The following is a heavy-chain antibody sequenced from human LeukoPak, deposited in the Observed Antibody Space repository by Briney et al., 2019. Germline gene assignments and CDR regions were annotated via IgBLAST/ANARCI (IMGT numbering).Heavy chain of an antibody. J-gene: IGHJ4*02. D-gene: IGHD2-2*01. V-gene: IGHV3-21*05. Sequence: GGSLRLSCAASGFTFSRYAMNWVRQAPGKGLEWVSYINTDSSDIHYADSLKGRFTISRDNARNTLYLQLSSLRAEDSGVYYCARDTFQPGLIDSWGQGTLVTVSS. CDR3: ARDTFQPGLIDS. CDR1: GFTFSRYA. CDR2: INTDSSDI.